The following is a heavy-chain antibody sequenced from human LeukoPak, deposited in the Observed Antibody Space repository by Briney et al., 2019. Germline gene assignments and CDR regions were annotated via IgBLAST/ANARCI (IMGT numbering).Heavy chain of an antibody. V-gene: IGHV4-59*08. D-gene: IGHD3-22*01. Sequence: SETLSLTCSVSGVSITSYYWSWIRQPPGKGLEWIGYIYSTGSTNYNPSLKSRVTISVDTSKNQFSLKLSSVTAADTAVYYCARGSGYYYWGQGTLVTVSS. CDR3: ARGSGYYY. J-gene: IGHJ4*02. CDR2: IYSTGST. CDR1: GVSITSYY.